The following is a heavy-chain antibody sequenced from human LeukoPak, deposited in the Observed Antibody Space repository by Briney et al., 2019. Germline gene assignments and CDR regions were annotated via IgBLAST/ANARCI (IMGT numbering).Heavy chain of an antibody. J-gene: IGHJ4*02. CDR3: ARDLGGNYLSLYD. Sequence: PGGSLRLSCAASGFTFSSSGIHWVRQAPGKGLEGGAVIWYEGSNKYYADSVKGRFTISRDNSKNTVSLQMNSLRAEDTAMYYCARDLGGNYLSLYDWGQGTLVTVSS. V-gene: IGHV3-33*01. D-gene: IGHD4-23*01. CDR2: IWYEGSNK. CDR1: GFTFSSSG.